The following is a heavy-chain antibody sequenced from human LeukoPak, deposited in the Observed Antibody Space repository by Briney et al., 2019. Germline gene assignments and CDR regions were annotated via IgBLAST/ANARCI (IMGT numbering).Heavy chain of an antibody. CDR3: ARGPSFDY. J-gene: IGHJ4*02. CDR1: GGSFSGYY. Sequence: SETLSLTCAVYGGSFSGYYWSWIRQPLGKGLEWIGEINHSGSTNYNPSLKSRVTISVDTSKNQFSLELSSVTAADTAVYYCARGPSFDYWGQGTLVTVSS. CDR2: INHSGST. V-gene: IGHV4-34*01.